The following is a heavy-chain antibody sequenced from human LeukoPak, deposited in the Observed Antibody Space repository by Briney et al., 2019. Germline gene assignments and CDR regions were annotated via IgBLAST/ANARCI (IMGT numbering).Heavy chain of an antibody. V-gene: IGHV3-30*18. D-gene: IGHD3-16*01. J-gene: IGHJ4*02. CDR2: ISYDGSNK. CDR3: AEDTSGGFDY. Sequence: PGGSLRLSCAASGFTFSSYGMHWVRRSPGKGLEWVAVISYDGSNKYYADSVKGRFTISRDNSKNTLYLQMNSLRAEDTAVYYCAEDTSGGFDYWGQGTLVTVSS. CDR1: GFTFSSYG.